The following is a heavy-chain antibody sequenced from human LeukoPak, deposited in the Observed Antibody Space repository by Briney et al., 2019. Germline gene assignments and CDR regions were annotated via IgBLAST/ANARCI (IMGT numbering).Heavy chain of an antibody. Sequence: ASVKVSCKASGYTFTAYYMHWVRQAPGQGLEWMGWISPTSGDTNYAQKFQGWVTMTRDTSISTAYMELSRLTSDGTAVYYCVTEGYWGQGTLVTVSS. J-gene: IGHJ4*02. V-gene: IGHV1-2*04. CDR3: VTEGY. CDR2: ISPTSGDT. CDR1: GYTFTAYY.